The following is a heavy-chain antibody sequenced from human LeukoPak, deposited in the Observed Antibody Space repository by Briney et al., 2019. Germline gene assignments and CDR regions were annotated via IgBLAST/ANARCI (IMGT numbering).Heavy chain of an antibody. CDR2: IYTSGST. D-gene: IGHD5-24*01. J-gene: IGHJ4*02. CDR3: ARPRDGYNYGGFDY. V-gene: IGHV4-61*09. Sequence: KPSQTLSLTCTVSGGSISSGSYYWSWIRQPAGKGLEWIGHIYTSGSTNYNPSLKSRVTISVDTSKNQFSLKLSSVTAADTAVYYCARPRDGYNYGGFDYWGQGTLVTVSS. CDR1: GGSISSGSYY.